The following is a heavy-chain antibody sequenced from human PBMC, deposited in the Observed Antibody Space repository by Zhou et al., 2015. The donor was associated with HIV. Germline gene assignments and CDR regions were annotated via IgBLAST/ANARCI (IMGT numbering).Heavy chain of an antibody. J-gene: IGHJ6*02. CDR3: ARLEGGYNYGTFGYDGMDV. Sequence: QVQLVQSGAEVKKPGASVKVSCKASGYTFTTYGISWVRQAPGQGLQWMGWISTYNANTNYAENLQGRVTMTTDTSTSTAYMELGSLRSDDTAVYYYARLEGGYNYGTFGYDGMDVWGQGTTVTVSS. CDR1: GYTFTTYG. CDR2: ISTYNANT. D-gene: IGHD5-18*01. V-gene: IGHV1-18*01.